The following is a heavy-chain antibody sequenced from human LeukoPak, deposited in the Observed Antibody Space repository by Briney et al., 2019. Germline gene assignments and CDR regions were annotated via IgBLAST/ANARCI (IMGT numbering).Heavy chain of an antibody. CDR1: GYTFTSYG. Sequence: ASVKVSCKASGYTFTSYGISWVRQAPGQGLEWMGWISAYNGNTNYAQKLQGRVTMTTDTSTSTAYMELRSLRSDDTAVYYRARELGDTAMAPYDYWGQGTLVTVSS. V-gene: IGHV1-18*01. D-gene: IGHD5-18*01. CDR2: ISAYNGNT. CDR3: ARELGDTAMAPYDY. J-gene: IGHJ4*02.